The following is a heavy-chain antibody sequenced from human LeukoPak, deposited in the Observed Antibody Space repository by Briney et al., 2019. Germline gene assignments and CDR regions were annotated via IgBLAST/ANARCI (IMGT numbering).Heavy chain of an antibody. D-gene: IGHD6-19*01. CDR1: GGTFSSYA. Sequence: GASVKVSCKASGGTFSSYAISWVRQAPGQGLEWMGGIIPIFGTANYAQKFQGRVTITADESTSTAYMELSSLRSEDTAVYYCARRIFQGSSGWYLFDYWGQGTLVTVSS. J-gene: IGHJ4*02. V-gene: IGHV1-69*13. CDR2: IIPIFGTA. CDR3: ARRIFQGSSGWYLFDY.